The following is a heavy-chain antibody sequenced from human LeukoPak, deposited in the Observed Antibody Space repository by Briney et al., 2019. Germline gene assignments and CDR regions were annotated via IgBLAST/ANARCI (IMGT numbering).Heavy chain of an antibody. CDR3: ARDRGGYSYGIYFDY. J-gene: IGHJ4*02. V-gene: IGHV1-69*04. CDR2: IIPIFGIA. CDR1: GGTFSSYA. D-gene: IGHD5-18*01. Sequence: ASVKVSCQASGGTFSSYAISWVRQAPGQGLEWMGRIIPIFGIANYAQKFQGRVTITADKSTSTAYMELSSLRYEETAVYYCARDRGGYSYGIYFDYWGQGTLVTVSS.